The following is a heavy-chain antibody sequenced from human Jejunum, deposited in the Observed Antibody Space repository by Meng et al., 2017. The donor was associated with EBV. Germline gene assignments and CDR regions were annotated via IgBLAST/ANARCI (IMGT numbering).Heavy chain of an antibody. J-gene: IGHJ4*02. V-gene: IGHV1-46*01. CDR3: VGEIVAPYSFDQ. D-gene: IGHD5-12*01. CDR1: GYTFIDYH. CDR2: LNPNNGAT. Sequence: QVQLFESGPEVKKPGASVKLSCKTSGYTFIDYHVHWMRQAPGQGLEWMGLLNPNNGATSYAQRIRGRVTMTRDTSTSTVYMELSSLRSEDTALYYCVGEIVAPYSFDQWGQGTLVTVSS.